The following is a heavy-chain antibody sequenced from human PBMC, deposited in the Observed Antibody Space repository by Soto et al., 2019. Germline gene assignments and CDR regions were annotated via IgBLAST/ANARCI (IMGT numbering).Heavy chain of an antibody. CDR2: ISAYNGNT. CDR1: GYTFTSYG. Sequence: ASVKVSCKASGYTFTSYGISWVRHAPGQGLEWMGWISAYNGNTNYAQKLQGRVAMTTDTSTSTAYMELRSLRSDDTAVYYCARDGPMDRAFDIWGQGTMVTVSS. V-gene: IGHV1-18*01. D-gene: IGHD3-10*01. CDR3: ARDGPMDRAFDI. J-gene: IGHJ3*02.